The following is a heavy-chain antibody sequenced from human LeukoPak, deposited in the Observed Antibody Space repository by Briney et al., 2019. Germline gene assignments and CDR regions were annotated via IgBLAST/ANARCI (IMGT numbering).Heavy chain of an antibody. CDR3: AKGGWYCSSTTCPSDY. V-gene: IGHV3-9*01. J-gene: IGHJ4*02. Sequence: GRSLRLSCAASGFTFDNYARHWVRQAPGKGLEWVSGISWNSSSKGYADSVKDRFTMSRDNARNFLYLKRKSLRAEDTALYYCAKGGWYCSSTTCPSDYCGQGTLVTVSS. CDR1: GFTFDNYA. D-gene: IGHD2-2*01. CDR2: ISWNSSSK.